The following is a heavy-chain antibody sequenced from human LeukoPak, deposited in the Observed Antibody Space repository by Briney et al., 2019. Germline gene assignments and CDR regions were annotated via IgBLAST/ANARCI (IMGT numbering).Heavy chain of an antibody. Sequence: ASVKVSCKASGYTFTGYYMYWVRQAPGQRLEWMGWINAGNGKTKYSQEFQGRVTITRDTSASTVYMELSSLRYEDMAVYYCARVTLGYNYGYDYWGQGTQVTVSS. J-gene: IGHJ4*02. CDR3: ARVTLGYNYGYDY. D-gene: IGHD5-18*01. CDR2: INAGNGKT. CDR1: GYTFTGYY. V-gene: IGHV1-3*03.